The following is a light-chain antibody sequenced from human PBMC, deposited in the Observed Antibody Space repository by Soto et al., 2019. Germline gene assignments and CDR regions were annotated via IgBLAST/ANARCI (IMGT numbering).Light chain of an antibody. CDR3: VLYMGSGISV. Sequence: QTVVPQEPSLSVSPGGTVTLTCGLRSGSVSTNYYPSWYQQTPGQAPRTLIYNTNTRSSGVPDRFSGSILGNKAALTITGAHADDESDYYCVLYMGSGISVFGGGTKLTVL. CDR1: SGSVSTNYY. CDR2: NTN. J-gene: IGLJ2*01. V-gene: IGLV8-61*01.